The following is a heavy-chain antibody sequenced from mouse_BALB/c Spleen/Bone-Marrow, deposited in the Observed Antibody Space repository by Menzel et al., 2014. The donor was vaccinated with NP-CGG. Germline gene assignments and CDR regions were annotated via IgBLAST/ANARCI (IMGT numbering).Heavy chain of an antibody. J-gene: IGHJ4*01. CDR3: ARRRECYAMDY. Sequence: EVQGVESGGGLVQPGGSRKLSCAASGFTFSSFGMHWVRQAPGKGLEWVAYISSGSSTIYYADTVKGRFTISRDNPKNTLFLQMTSLRSEDTAMYYCARRRECYAMDYWGQVTSVTVSS. CDR1: GFTFSSFG. V-gene: IGHV5-17*02. CDR2: ISSGSSTI.